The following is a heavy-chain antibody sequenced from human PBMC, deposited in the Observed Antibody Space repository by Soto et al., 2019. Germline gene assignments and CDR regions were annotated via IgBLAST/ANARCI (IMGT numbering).Heavy chain of an antibody. J-gene: IGHJ3*02. D-gene: IGHD3-16*02. CDR3: AREIMITFGGVIVNDAFDI. CDR1: GGTFSSYT. CDR2: IIPILGIA. Sequence: QVQLVQSGAEVKKPGSSVKVSCKASGGTFSSYTISWVRQAPGQGLEWMGRIIPILGIANYAQKFQGRVTITADKSTSTAYMELSSLRSDDTAVYYCAREIMITFGGVIVNDAFDIWGQGTMVTVSS. V-gene: IGHV1-69*08.